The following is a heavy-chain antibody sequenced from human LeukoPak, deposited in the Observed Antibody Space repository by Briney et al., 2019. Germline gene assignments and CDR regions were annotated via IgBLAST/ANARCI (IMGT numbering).Heavy chain of an antibody. V-gene: IGHV4-4*02. Sequence: SETLSLTCTVSGGSISSSNWWSWVRQPPGKGLEWIGEIYHSGSTNYNPSLKSRVTISVDKSKNQFSLKLSSVTAADTAVYYCTRSYSVGSSWPIDNWFDPWGQGTLVTVSS. CDR3: TRSYSVGSSWPIDNWFDP. CDR1: GGSISSSNW. CDR2: IYHSGST. J-gene: IGHJ5*02. D-gene: IGHD6-13*01.